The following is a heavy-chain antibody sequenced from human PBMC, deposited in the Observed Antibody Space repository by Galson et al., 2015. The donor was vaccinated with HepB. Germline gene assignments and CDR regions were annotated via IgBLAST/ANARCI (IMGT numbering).Heavy chain of an antibody. Sequence: SLRLSCGASGFTFSDYYMSWIRQAPGKGLEWVSYISSSSSYTNYADSVKGRFTISRDNAKNSLYLQMNSLRAEDTAVYYCARVGSSPHHYYYYMDVWGKGTTVTVSS. J-gene: IGHJ6*03. V-gene: IGHV3-11*06. CDR2: ISSSSSYT. CDR3: ARVGSSPHHYYYYMDV. D-gene: IGHD2-2*01. CDR1: GFTFSDYY.